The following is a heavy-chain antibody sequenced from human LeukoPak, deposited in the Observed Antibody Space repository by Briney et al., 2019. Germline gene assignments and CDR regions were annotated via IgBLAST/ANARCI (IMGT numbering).Heavy chain of an antibody. CDR2: IYTSGST. CDR3: ARVGIRLVYDY. D-gene: IGHD6-19*01. J-gene: IGHJ4*02. Sequence: SETLSLTCTVSGGSISSGSYYWSWIRQPAGKGLEWIGRIYTSGSTNYNPSLKSRVTISVDTSKNQFSLKLSSVTAADTAVYYCARVGIRLVYDYWGQGTLVTVSS. V-gene: IGHV4-61*02. CDR1: GGSISSGSYY.